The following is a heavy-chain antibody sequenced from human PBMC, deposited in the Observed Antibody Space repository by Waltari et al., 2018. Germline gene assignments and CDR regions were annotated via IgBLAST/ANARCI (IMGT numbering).Heavy chain of an antibody. J-gene: IGHJ4*02. CDR1: GYSISSGYY. CDR2: IYHSGST. D-gene: IGHD6-13*01. V-gene: IGHV4-38-2*02. Sequence: QVQLQESGPGLVKPSETLSLTCTVSGYSISSGYYWGWIRQPPGKGLEWIGSIYHSGSTYYNPSLKSRVTISVDTSKNQFSLKLSSVTAADTAVYYCTLNPLGAAAGTGFDYWGQGTLVTVSS. CDR3: TLNPLGAAAGTGFDY.